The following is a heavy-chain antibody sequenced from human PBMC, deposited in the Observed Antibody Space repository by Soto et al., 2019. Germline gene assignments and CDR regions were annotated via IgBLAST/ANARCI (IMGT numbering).Heavy chain of an antibody. Sequence: GGSMILSCAASGFTVSSNYMSWVRKAPGKGLEWVSVIYSGGSTYYADSVKGRFTISRDNSKNTLYLQMNSLRAEDTAVYYCARGQRDITIFGVVTFYYYYYMDVWGKGTTVTVSS. J-gene: IGHJ6*03. CDR1: GFTVSSNY. CDR3: ARGQRDITIFGVVTFYYYYYMDV. D-gene: IGHD3-3*01. CDR2: IYSGGST. V-gene: IGHV3-66*01.